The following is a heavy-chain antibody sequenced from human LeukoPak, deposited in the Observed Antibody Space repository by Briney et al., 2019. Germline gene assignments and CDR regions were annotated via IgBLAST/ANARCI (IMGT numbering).Heavy chain of an antibody. CDR1: GYTFTGYY. J-gene: IGHJ5*02. Sequence: ASVKVSCKASGYTFTGYYMHWVRQAPGQGLEWMGWISAYNGNTNYAQKLQGRVTMTTDTSTSTAYMELRSLRSDDTAVYYCARINYDSSGYGWFDPWGQGTLVTVSS. CDR3: ARINYDSSGYGWFDP. D-gene: IGHD3-22*01. CDR2: ISAYNGNT. V-gene: IGHV1-18*04.